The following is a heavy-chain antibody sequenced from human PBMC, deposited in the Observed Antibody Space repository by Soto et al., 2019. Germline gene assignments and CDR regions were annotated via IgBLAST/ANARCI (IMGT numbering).Heavy chain of an antibody. J-gene: IGHJ4*02. CDR2: ISWNGAAT. D-gene: IGHD3-10*01. CDR3: ANLPLYGSGFHC. Sequence: EAQLVESGGGLVQPGRSLRLSCVASGFTFDDYAIHWVRQAPGKGLEWVSGISWNGAATGYADSVKGRFTISRDNAKNSLHLQMRTVRTEDTAIYYCANLPLYGSGFHCWGQGTLVTVSS. CDR1: GFTFDDYA. V-gene: IGHV3-9*01.